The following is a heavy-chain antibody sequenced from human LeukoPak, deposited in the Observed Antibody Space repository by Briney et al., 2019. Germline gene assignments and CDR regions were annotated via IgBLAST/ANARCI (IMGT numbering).Heavy chain of an antibody. D-gene: IGHD2-15*01. Sequence: PTGGSLRLSCEASGFTFSSYWMSWVRQAPGKGLEWVANINQDGSEKNYVDSVKGRFTISRDNAENSLSLQMNSLTAEDTAVYYCARDAYCSGGSCYVYWGQGTLVTVSS. CDR3: ARDAYCSGGSCYVY. J-gene: IGHJ4*02. CDR1: GFTFSSYW. CDR2: INQDGSEK. V-gene: IGHV3-7*01.